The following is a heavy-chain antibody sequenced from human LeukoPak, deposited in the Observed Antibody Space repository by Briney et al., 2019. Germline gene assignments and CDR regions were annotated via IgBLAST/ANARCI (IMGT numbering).Heavy chain of an antibody. J-gene: IGHJ4*02. Sequence: PGGSLRLSCAASGFTVSSNYMSWVRQAPGKGLEWVSVIYSGGSTYYADSVKGRFTISRDNSKNTLYLQMNSLRAEDTAVYYCARSSSQNYYGSSGYYPFDYWGQGTLVTVSS. V-gene: IGHV3-53*01. CDR3: ARSSSQNYYGSSGYYPFDY. D-gene: IGHD3-22*01. CDR1: GFTVSSNY. CDR2: IYSGGST.